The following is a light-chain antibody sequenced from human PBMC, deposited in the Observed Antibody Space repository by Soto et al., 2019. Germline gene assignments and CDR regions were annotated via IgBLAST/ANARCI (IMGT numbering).Light chain of an antibody. CDR3: SSFTSSSTVV. V-gene: IGLV2-14*01. CDR1: SSDVGGYNY. J-gene: IGLJ2*01. Sequence: QSALTQPASVSGSPGQSITISCTGTSSDVGGYNYVSWYQQHPDKAPKLIIFEVSNRPSGVSNRFSGSKSGNTASLTISGLQAEDEADYYCSSFTSSSTVVVGGGTKVTVL. CDR2: EVS.